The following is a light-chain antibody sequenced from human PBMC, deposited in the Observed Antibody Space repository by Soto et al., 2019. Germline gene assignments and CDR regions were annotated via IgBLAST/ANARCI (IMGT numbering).Light chain of an antibody. CDR1: QAIRRW. J-gene: IGKJ5*01. Sequence: DIQMTQSPSSVSASVVDIVTITFRASQAIRRWLEWYQQKPGKAPKLLIYSASHLHPGVPSRFRGSGSGTEFSFNITSLQPEDVESYDCQKYDDLPITFGQGTRLEIK. CDR2: SAS. CDR3: QKYDDLPIT. V-gene: IGKV1-33*01.